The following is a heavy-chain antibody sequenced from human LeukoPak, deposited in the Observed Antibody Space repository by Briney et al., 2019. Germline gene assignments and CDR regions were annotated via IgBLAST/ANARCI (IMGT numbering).Heavy chain of an antibody. CDR2: ISAYNGNT. Sequence: ASVTVSFKASGYTFTSYGISWVRPAPGQGLEWMGWISAYNGNTNYAQKLQGRVTMTTDTSTSTAYMELRSLRSDDTAVYYCARDDADVVVPAAMRVGMDVWGKGTTVTVSS. J-gene: IGHJ6*04. V-gene: IGHV1-18*04. D-gene: IGHD2-2*01. CDR1: GYTFTSYG. CDR3: ARDDADVVVPAAMRVGMDV.